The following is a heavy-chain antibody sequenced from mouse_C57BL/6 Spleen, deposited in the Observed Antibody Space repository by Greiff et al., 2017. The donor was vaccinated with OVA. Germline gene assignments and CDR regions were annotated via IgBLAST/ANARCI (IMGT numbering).Heavy chain of an antibody. CDR3: ARSGEYGYDRGYWYFDV. D-gene: IGHD2-2*01. J-gene: IGHJ1*03. V-gene: IGHV1-55*01. Sequence: QVQLQQPGAELVKPGASVKMSCKASGYTFTSYWITWVKQRPGQGLEWIGDIYPGSGSTNYNEKFKSKATLTVDTSSSTAYMQLSSLTSEDSAVYYCARSGEYGYDRGYWYFDVWGTGTTVTVSS. CDR2: IYPGSGST. CDR1: GYTFTSYW.